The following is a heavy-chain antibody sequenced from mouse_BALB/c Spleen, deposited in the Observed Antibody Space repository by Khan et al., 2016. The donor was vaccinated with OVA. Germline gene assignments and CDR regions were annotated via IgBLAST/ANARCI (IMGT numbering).Heavy chain of an antibody. J-gene: IGHJ4*01. CDR3: ARGGFYAMDY. Sequence: QVQLKESGPGLVAPSQSLSITCTVSGFSLTSYGVHWVRQPPGKGLEWLLVLWSDGSTTYNSALKYRLSISKDNSKRQVFLKMNSLQTDDTAMYCCARGGFYAMDYWGQGTAVTGSS. CDR2: LWSDGST. CDR1: GFSLTSYG. V-gene: IGHV2-6*02.